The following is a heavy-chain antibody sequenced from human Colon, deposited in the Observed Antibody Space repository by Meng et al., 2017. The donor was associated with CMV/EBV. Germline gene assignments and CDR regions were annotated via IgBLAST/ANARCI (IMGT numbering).Heavy chain of an antibody. J-gene: IGHJ4*02. CDR3: ARASQSQRLHDY. CDR2: MNSDAGNT. CDR1: GYAFIDYY. D-gene: IGHD6-25*01. V-gene: IGHV1-2*02. Sequence: ASVKVSCKASGYAFIDYYIHWVRQAPGQRLEWMGWMNSDAGNTVYAPQFRGRVAMTRDTSINTAYMELSSLKSDDTAVHYCARASQSQRLHDYWGQGTLVTVSS.